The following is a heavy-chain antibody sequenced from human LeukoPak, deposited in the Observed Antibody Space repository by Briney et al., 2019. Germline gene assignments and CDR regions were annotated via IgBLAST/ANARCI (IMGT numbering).Heavy chain of an antibody. CDR2: IYSDNT. J-gene: IGHJ4*02. CDR1: GFTFGDYA. D-gene: IGHD4/OR15-4a*01. CDR3: ARRAGAYSHPYDY. Sequence: GGSLRLSCTASGFTFGDYAISWVRQAPGKGLEWVSFIYSDNTHYSDSVKGRFTISRDNSKHTLYLQMNSLRAEDTAVYYCARRAGAYSHPYDYWGQGTLVTVSS. V-gene: IGHV3-53*01.